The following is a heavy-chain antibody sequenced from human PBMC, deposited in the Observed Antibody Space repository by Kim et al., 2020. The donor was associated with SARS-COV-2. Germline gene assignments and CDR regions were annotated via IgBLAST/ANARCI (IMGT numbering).Heavy chain of an antibody. CDR2: ISGSGGST. V-gene: IGHV3-23*01. CDR3: AKAVTGAARPHNWFDP. J-gene: IGHJ5*02. D-gene: IGHD6-6*01. CDR1: GFTFSSYA. Sequence: GGSLRLSCAASGFTFSSYAMSWVRQAPGKGLEWVSAISGSGGSTYYADSVKGRFTISRDNSKNTLYLQMNSLRAEDTAVYYCAKAVTGAARPHNWFDPWGQGTLVTVSS.